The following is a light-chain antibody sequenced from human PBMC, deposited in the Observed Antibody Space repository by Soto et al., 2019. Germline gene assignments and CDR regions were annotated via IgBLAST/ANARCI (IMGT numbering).Light chain of an antibody. CDR2: SDY. Sequence: QSLLTQPPSASGTPGQRVAISCSGSSSNIGSNYVYWYQQLPGTAPKLLIYSDYQRPSGVPDRFSGSKSGTSASLAISGLRSEDEADYYCAAWDDSLSGVVIGGGTKLTVL. J-gene: IGLJ2*01. V-gene: IGLV1-47*02. CDR3: AAWDDSLSGVV. CDR1: SSNIGSNY.